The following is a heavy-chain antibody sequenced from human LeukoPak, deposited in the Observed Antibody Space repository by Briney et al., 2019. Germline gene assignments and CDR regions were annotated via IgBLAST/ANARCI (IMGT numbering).Heavy chain of an antibody. D-gene: IGHD6-13*01. CDR3: ARHAGYSSSWPRGAFDI. J-gene: IGHJ3*02. CDR1: GGSISSYY. Sequence: SETLSLTCTVSGGSISSYYWSWIRQLPGKGLEWIGYIYYSGSTNYNPSLKSRVTISVDTSKNQFSLKLSSVTAADTAVYYCARHAGYSSSWPRGAFDIWGQGTMVTVSS. CDR2: IYYSGST. V-gene: IGHV4-59*08.